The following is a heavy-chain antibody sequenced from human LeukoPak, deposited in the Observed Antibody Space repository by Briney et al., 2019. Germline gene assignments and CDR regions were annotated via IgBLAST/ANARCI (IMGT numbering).Heavy chain of an antibody. D-gene: IGHD3-10*01. CDR1: GFTFDDYT. CDR2: ISWDGGST. Sequence: GGSLRLSCAASGFTFDDYTMHWVRQAPGKGLEWVSLISWDGGSTYYADSVKGRFTISRDNSKNSLYLQMNSLRTEDTALYYCAKGRGSGSYHMGGFDYWGQGTLVTVSS. CDR3: AKGRGSGSYHMGGFDY. V-gene: IGHV3-43*01. J-gene: IGHJ4*02.